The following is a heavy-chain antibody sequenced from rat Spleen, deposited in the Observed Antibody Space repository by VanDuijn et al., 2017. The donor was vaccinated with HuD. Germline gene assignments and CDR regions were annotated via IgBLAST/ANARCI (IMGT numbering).Heavy chain of an antibody. CDR2: ISTSGGRT. CDR3: ATDGYFDGTYYSVYVMDA. J-gene: IGHJ4*01. CDR1: GFTFSNYD. D-gene: IGHD1-12*02. Sequence: EVQLVESGGGLVQPGRSLKLSCAASGFTFSNYDMAWVRQAPKKGLEWVASISTSGGRTYYRDSVKGRFTVSRDNAKSTLYLQMDSLRSEDSATYYCATDGYFDGTYYSVYVMDAWGQGASVTVSS. V-gene: IGHV5-27*01.